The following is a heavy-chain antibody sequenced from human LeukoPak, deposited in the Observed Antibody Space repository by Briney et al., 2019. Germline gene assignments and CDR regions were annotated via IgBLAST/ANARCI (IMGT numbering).Heavy chain of an antibody. V-gene: IGHV3-23*01. J-gene: IGHJ4*02. Sequence: GGSLRLSCEASGFPFSSHAMTWVRQAPGKGLEWVSSIGSDGKTHYSESVKGRFVISRDNSKNTLYPQMNSLRAEDTAVYYCANGLSTSDYSDFDCWGQGTLVTVSS. D-gene: IGHD2-2*01. CDR2: IGSDGKT. CDR1: GFPFSSHA. CDR3: ANGLSTSDYSDFDC.